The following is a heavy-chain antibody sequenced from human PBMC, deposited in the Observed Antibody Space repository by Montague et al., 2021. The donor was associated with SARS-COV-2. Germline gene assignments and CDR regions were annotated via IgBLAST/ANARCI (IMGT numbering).Heavy chain of an antibody. D-gene: IGHD6-13*01. V-gene: IGHV3-23*01. CDR3: AKEAVYSSSWEYFDY. CDR1: GFSFSNYA. Sequence: SLRLSCAASGFSFSNYAMSWFRQAPGKGLEWVSPISGSGDITHYSDSVKGRFTISRDNSKNTLYLQMNSLRAEDTAVYYCAKEAVYSSSWEYFDYWGQGTLVTVSS. J-gene: IGHJ4*02. CDR2: ISGSGDIT.